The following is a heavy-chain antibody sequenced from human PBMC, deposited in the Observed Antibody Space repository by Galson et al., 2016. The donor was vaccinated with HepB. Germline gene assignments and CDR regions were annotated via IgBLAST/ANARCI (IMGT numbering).Heavy chain of an antibody. J-gene: IGHJ5*02. CDR1: GASISSDQ. D-gene: IGHD2-8*01. CDR3: ARHGVAYTFDP. Sequence: SETLSLTCSVSGASISSDQWSWFRQPPGKELEWIGVTYDSGSTKYKPSFKDRVTISADTSKNQVSLRLTFVTVADTAVYYCARHGVAYTFDPWGQGTLVTVSS. V-gene: IGHV4-59*08. CDR2: TYDSGST.